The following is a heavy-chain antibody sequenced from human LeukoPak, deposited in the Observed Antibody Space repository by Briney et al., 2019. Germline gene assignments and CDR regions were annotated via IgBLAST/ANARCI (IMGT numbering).Heavy chain of an antibody. CDR2: IYHSGST. CDR1: GYSISSGYY. D-gene: IGHD3-22*01. Sequence: SETLSLTFAVSGYSISSGYYWGWIRQPPGKGLEWIGSIYHSGSTYYNPSLKSRVTISVDTSKNQFSLKLSSVTAADTAVYYCARTSYYYDSSGYSHFDYWGQGTLVTVSS. CDR3: ARTSYYYDSSGYSHFDY. V-gene: IGHV4-38-2*01. J-gene: IGHJ4*02.